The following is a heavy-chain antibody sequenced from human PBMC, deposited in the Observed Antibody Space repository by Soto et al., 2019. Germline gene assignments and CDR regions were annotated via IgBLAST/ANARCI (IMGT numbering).Heavy chain of an antibody. D-gene: IGHD3-16*01. CDR3: ARRGRGLYYYYGMDV. Sequence: SETLSLTCTVSGGSIISSSYYWVWIRQPPGKGLEWIGSIYYSGSTYYNPSLKSRVTISVDTSKNQFSLKLSSVTAADTAVYYCARRGRGLYYYYGMDVWGQGTTVTVSS. J-gene: IGHJ6*02. CDR2: IYYSGST. CDR1: GGSIISSSYY. V-gene: IGHV4-39*01.